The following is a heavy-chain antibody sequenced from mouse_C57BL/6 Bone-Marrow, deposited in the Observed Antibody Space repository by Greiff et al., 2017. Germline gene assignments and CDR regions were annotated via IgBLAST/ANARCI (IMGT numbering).Heavy chain of an antibody. CDR1: GYSITSGYY. V-gene: IGHV3-6*01. Sequence: EVKVEESGPGLVKPSQSLSLTCSVTGYSITSGYYWNWIRQFPGNKLEWMGYISYDGSNNYNPSLKNRISITRDTSKNQFFLKLNSVTTEDTATYYCARALTGTSVDYAMDYWGQGTSVTVSS. D-gene: IGHD4-1*01. J-gene: IGHJ4*01. CDR2: ISYDGSN. CDR3: ARALTGTSVDYAMDY.